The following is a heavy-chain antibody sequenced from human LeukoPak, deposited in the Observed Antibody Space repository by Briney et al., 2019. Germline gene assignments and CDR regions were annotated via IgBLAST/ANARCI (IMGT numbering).Heavy chain of an antibody. V-gene: IGHV3-23*01. CDR1: GFTFSNYA. J-gene: IGHJ4*02. D-gene: IGHD2-2*01. Sequence: GGSLRLSCAASGFTFSNYAMSWVRQAPGKGLEWVSTISGSGGGTYYADSVKGRFTISRDNSKNTLFLQMNSLRAEDTALYYCAKENTSCCPWDYWGQGTLVTVSS. CDR2: ISGSGGGT. CDR3: AKENTSCCPWDY.